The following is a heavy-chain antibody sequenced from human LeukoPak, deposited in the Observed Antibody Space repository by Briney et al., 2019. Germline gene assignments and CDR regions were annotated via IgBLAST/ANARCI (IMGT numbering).Heavy chain of an antibody. Sequence: SETLSLTCAVYGGSFSGYYWSWLRQPPGKGLEWIGEINHSGSTNYNPSLKSRVTISVDTSKNQFSLKLSSVTAADTAVYYCARDRKSSSWYRGWYFDLWGRGTLVTVSS. D-gene: IGHD6-13*01. J-gene: IGHJ2*01. CDR3: ARDRKSSSWYRGWYFDL. CDR1: GGSFSGYY. CDR2: INHSGST. V-gene: IGHV4-34*01.